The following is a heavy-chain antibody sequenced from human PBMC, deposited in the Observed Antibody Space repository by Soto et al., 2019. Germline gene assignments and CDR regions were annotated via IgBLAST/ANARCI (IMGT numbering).Heavy chain of an antibody. CDR1: GGSFSGYY. CDR3: ARGPRSRSEYYYYYMDV. Sequence: ETLSLTCAVYGGSFSGYYWSWIRQPPGKGLEWIGEINHSGSTNYNPSLKSLVTISVDTSKNQFSLKLSSVTAADTAVYYCARGPRSRSEYYYYYMDVWGKGTTVTVSS. J-gene: IGHJ6*03. V-gene: IGHV4-34*01. CDR2: INHSGST.